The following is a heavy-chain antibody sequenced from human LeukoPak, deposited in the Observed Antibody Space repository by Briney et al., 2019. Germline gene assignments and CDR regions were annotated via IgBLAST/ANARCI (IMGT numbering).Heavy chain of an antibody. CDR1: GFTFSSYS. V-gene: IGHV3-30*03. CDR2: ISYDGSNK. CDR3: ARDLGVGSPALAFDI. Sequence: GGSLRLSCAASGFTFSSYSMNWVRQAPGKGLEWVAVISYDGSNKYYADSVKGRFTISRDNSKNTLYLQMNSLRAEDTAVYYCARDLGVGSPALAFDIWGQGTMVTVSS. J-gene: IGHJ3*02. D-gene: IGHD3-16*01.